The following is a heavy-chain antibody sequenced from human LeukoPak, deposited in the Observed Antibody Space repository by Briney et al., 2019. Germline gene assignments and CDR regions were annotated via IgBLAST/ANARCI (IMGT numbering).Heavy chain of an antibody. Sequence: PGGSLRLSCAASGFTFSSYAMSWVRQAPGKGLEWVSAISGSGGSTYYADSVKGRFTISRDNSKNTLYLQMNSLRAEDTAVYHCAKRVTTNYYYGMDVWGQGTTVTVSS. CDR1: GFTFSSYA. CDR3: AKRVTTNYYYGMDV. J-gene: IGHJ6*02. V-gene: IGHV3-23*01. CDR2: ISGSGGST. D-gene: IGHD4-17*01.